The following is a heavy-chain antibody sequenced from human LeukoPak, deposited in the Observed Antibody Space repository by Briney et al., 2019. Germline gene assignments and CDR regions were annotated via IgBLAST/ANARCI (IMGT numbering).Heavy chain of an antibody. D-gene: IGHD5-18*01. Sequence: SVKVSCKASGGTFSSYAISRVRQAPGQGLEWMGRIIPILGIANYAQKFQGRVTITADKSTSTAYMELSSLRSEDTAVYYCARDHGYRYSYGPYYYYGMDVWGQGTTVTVSS. CDR3: ARDHGYRYSYGPYYYYGMDV. CDR1: GGTFSSYA. CDR2: IIPILGIA. J-gene: IGHJ6*02. V-gene: IGHV1-69*04.